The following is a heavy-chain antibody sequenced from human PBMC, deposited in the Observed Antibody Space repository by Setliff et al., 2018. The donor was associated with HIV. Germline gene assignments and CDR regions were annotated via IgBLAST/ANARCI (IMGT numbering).Heavy chain of an antibody. V-gene: IGHV4-34*01. CDR1: GGSFSGYY. Sequence: TSETLSLTCAVYGGSFSGYYWSWIRQPPGKGLEWIGEINHSGSTNYNPSLKSRVTISVDTSKNQFSLKLSSVTAADTAVYYCARVRTNWDYDFWSGHISSDYFDYWGQGTLVTVSS. J-gene: IGHJ4*02. D-gene: IGHD3-3*01. CDR3: ARVRTNWDYDFWSGHISSDYFDY. CDR2: INHSGST.